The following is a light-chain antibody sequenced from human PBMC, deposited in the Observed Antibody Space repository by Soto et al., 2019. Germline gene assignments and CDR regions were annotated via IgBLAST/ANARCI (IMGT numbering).Light chain of an antibody. CDR1: SSDVGSYNL. CDR2: EAS. V-gene: IGLV2-23*01. CDR3: CSYAGSGTLV. J-gene: IGLJ2*01. Sequence: QSALTQPASVSGSPGQSITISCTGTSSDVGSYNLVSWYQQHPGKAPKLTIYEASKRPSGVSNRFSGSKSGNTASLTISGLQAEDEADYYCCSYAGSGTLVFGGGTKVTVL.